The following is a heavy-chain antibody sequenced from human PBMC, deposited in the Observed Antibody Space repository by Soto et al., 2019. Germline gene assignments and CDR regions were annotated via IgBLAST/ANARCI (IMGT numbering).Heavy chain of an antibody. CDR1: GFTFNTYW. Sequence: GGSLRLSCAASGFTFNTYWMAWVRQAPGKGLEWVSDIIDSGASTYYADSVKGRFTISRDNSKSTLYLQMNSLRAEDTALYYCAKGRSYYYYYGVDVWGQGTTVTVSS. V-gene: IGHV3-23*01. CDR2: IIDSGAST. J-gene: IGHJ6*02. CDR3: AKGRSYYYYYGVDV.